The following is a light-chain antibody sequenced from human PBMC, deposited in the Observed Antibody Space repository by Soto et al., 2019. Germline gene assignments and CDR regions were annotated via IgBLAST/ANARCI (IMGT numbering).Light chain of an antibody. J-gene: IGKJ4*01. CDR3: QQSYSARGT. Sequence: DIQMTQSPSSLSASVGDRVTITCRASQGISSYLNWYQQRPGKAPKLLIYTASSLQSGVPSRFSGSGSGTDFTLTIISLQPEDFATYYCQQSYSARGTFGGGPKGEIK. V-gene: IGKV1-39*01. CDR1: QGISSY. CDR2: TAS.